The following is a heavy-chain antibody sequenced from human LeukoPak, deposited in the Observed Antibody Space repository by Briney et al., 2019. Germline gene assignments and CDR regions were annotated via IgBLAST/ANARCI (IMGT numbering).Heavy chain of an antibody. D-gene: IGHD3-10*01. CDR3: AKDFVNGIIDN. J-gene: IGHJ4*02. Sequence: GGSLRLSCVASGFTFNNYWMHWVRQVTGKGLVGVSVIKTDGTVTDYADFVKGRFTISRDNDKNTVYLQMNSLRAEDTSVYYCAKDFVNGIIDNWGQGTLVTVSS. CDR1: GFTFNNYW. CDR2: IKTDGTVT. V-gene: IGHV3-74*01.